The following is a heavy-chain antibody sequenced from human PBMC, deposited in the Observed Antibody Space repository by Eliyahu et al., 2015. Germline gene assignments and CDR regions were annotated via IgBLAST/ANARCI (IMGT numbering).Heavy chain of an antibody. J-gene: IGHJ5*02. CDR3: AREGYYGSGSHGNWFDP. D-gene: IGHD3-10*01. Sequence: QVQLVQSGAEVKKPGASVKVSCKASGYTFTSYDINWVRQATGQGLEWMGWMNPNSGNTGYAQKFQGRVTMTRNTSISTAYMELSSLRSEDTAVYYCAREGYYGSGSHGNWFDPWGQGTLVTVSS. V-gene: IGHV1-8*01. CDR2: MNPNSGNT. CDR1: GYTFTSYD.